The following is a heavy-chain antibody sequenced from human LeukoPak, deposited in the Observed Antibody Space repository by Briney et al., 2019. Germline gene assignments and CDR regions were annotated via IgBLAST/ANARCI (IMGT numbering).Heavy chain of an antibody. Sequence: GGSLKLSCAASGFTFSSYAMSWVRQAPGKGLEWVSAISGSGGSTYYADSVKGRFTISRDNSKNTLYLQMNSLRAEDTAVYYCAKFLPTHIVVANYYFDYWGQGTLVTVSS. CDR1: GFTFSSYA. D-gene: IGHD2-21*01. CDR2: ISGSGGST. V-gene: IGHV3-23*01. J-gene: IGHJ4*02. CDR3: AKFLPTHIVVANYYFDY.